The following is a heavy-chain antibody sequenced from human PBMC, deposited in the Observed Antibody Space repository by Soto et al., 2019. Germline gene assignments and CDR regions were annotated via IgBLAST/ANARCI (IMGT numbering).Heavy chain of an antibody. Sequence: LRLSCAASGFTFSSYAMNWVRQAPGKGLEWVAVISYDGSNKYYADSVKGRFTISRDNSKNTLYLQMNSLRVEDTAVYYRARDGRGRYYGSGSYPHAPFFDYWGQGTLVTVYS. J-gene: IGHJ4*02. CDR2: ISYDGSNK. D-gene: IGHD3-10*01. V-gene: IGHV3-30-3*01. CDR3: ARDGRGRYYGSGSYPHAPFFDY. CDR1: GFTFSSYA.